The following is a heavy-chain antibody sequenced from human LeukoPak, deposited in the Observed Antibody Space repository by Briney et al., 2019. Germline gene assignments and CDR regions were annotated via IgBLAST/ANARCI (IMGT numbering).Heavy chain of an antibody. CDR1: GGSISSGSYY. CDR3: ARTPDYYGSGSYFIAYFDY. CDR2: IYTSGST. V-gene: IGHV4-61*02. Sequence: SETLSLTCTVSGGSISSGSYYWSWIRQPAGKGLEWIGRIYTSGSTNYNPSLKSRVTISLDTSRNQFSLKLNSVTAADTAVYYCARTPDYYGSGSYFIAYFDYWGQGTLVTVSS. J-gene: IGHJ4*02. D-gene: IGHD3-10*01.